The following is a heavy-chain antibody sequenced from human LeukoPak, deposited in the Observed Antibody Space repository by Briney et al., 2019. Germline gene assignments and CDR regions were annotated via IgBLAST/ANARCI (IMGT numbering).Heavy chain of an antibody. CDR3: ARDTGWYFDL. CDR2: ITGDGSST. CDR1: GFTFSCYW. J-gene: IGHJ2*01. Sequence: PGRSLRLSCAASGFTFSCYWMHWVRQVPGKGLVWVSRITGDGSSTTYADSVKGRFTISRDNAKNTVFLQMISLRAEDTAVYYCARDTGWYFDLWGRGTLVTVSS. D-gene: IGHD4-17*01. V-gene: IGHV3-74*01.